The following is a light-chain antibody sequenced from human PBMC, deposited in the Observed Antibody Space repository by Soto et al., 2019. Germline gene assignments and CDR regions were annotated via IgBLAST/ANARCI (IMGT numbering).Light chain of an antibody. V-gene: IGLV4-69*01. CDR1: SGHSNYA. CDR2: LNSDGSH. Sequence: QSVLTQSPSASASLGASVKLTCTLSSGHSNYAIAWHQQQSEKGPRYLMKLNSDGSHSKEDGIPDRFSGSSSGAERYLTISSLQSEDEADYYCQTWGSGIVVFGGGTKVTVL. J-gene: IGLJ2*01. CDR3: QTWGSGIVV.